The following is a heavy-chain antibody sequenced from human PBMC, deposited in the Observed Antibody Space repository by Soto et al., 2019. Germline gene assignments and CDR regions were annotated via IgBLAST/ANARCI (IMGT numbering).Heavy chain of an antibody. Sequence: EVQLLESGGGLVQPGGSLRLSCAASGFTFSSYEMNWVRQAPGKGLEWVSYISSSGSTIYYADSVKGRFTISRDNAKNSLYLQMNSLRAEDTAVYYCARDYSNYIGHYYGMDVWGQGTTVTVSS. CDR2: ISSSGSTI. J-gene: IGHJ6*02. V-gene: IGHV3-48*03. CDR1: GFTFSSYE. D-gene: IGHD4-4*01. CDR3: ARDYSNYIGHYYGMDV.